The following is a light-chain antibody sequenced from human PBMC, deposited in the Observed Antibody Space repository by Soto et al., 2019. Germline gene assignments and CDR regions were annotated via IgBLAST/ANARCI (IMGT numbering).Light chain of an antibody. Sequence: EIVLTQSPGTLSLSPWERATLSCRASQSVSNNYLAWYQQKPGQAPRLLIYGASNRATGIPDRFSGSGSGTDFTLTISRLEPEDFAVYYCQQYGSSPEGFTFGPGTKVDIK. J-gene: IGKJ3*01. CDR2: GAS. CDR3: QQYGSSPEGFT. CDR1: QSVSNNY. V-gene: IGKV3-20*01.